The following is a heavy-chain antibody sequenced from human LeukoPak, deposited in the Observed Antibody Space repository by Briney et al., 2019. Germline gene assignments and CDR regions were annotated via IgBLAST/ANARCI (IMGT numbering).Heavy chain of an antibody. Sequence: SQTLSLTCTVSGGSISSGSYYWSWIRQPAGKGLEWIGRIYTSGSTNYNPSLKSRVTISVDTSKNQFSLKLSSVTAADTAVYYCAGAEYYYDSSGFDYWGQGTLVTVSS. CDR3: AGAEYYYDSSGFDY. CDR2: IYTSGST. J-gene: IGHJ4*02. V-gene: IGHV4-61*02. D-gene: IGHD3-22*01. CDR1: GGSISSGSYY.